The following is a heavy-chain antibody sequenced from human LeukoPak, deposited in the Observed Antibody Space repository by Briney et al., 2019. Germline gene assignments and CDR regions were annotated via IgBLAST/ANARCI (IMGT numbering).Heavy chain of an antibody. CDR1: GGSINGGGYY. J-gene: IGHJ4*02. CDR2: IFHNGIT. Sequence: SETLSLTCTVSGGSINGGGYYWSWIRQPPGKGLEWIGYIFHNGITYYNPSLKSRVTISVDRSKNQFSLNLSSVTAADTAVYYCAKIGRIAAAGSFDYWGQGTLVTVSS. CDR3: AKIGRIAAAGSFDY. D-gene: IGHD6-13*01. V-gene: IGHV4-30-2*01.